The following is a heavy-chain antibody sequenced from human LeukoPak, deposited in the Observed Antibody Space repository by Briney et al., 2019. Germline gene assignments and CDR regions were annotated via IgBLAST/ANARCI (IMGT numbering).Heavy chain of an antibody. CDR3: AKDRDFWSGYYTGYFDY. D-gene: IGHD3-3*01. CDR2: ISGSGGST. V-gene: IGHV3-23*01. Sequence: GGSLRLSCAASGFTFISYAMSWVRPAPGRGLAWVSAISGSGGSTYYADSVKGRFTISRDNSKNTLYLQMNSLRAEDTAVYYCAKDRDFWSGYYTGYFDYWGQGTLVTVSS. J-gene: IGHJ4*02. CDR1: GFTFISYA.